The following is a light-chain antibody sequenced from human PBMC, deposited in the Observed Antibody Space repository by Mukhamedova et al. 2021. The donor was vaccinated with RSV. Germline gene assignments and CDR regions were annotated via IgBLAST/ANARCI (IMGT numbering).Light chain of an antibody. V-gene: IGKV3-20*01. J-gene: IGKJ5*01. CDR3: QHYGSSVII. Sequence: RPGQVPRLLIHGSASRATGIPDRFSGSGSGTDFTLSINRLEPEDFAVYFCQHYGSSVIIFGQGTRLEI. CDR2: GSA.